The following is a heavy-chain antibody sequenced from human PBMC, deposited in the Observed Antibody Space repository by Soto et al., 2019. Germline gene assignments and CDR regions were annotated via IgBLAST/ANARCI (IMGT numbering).Heavy chain of an antibody. D-gene: IGHD2-2*01. Sequence: VQLVESGGGLVQPGGSLRLSCAASGFTVSSNYMSWVRQAPGKGLEWVSVIYSGGSTYYADSVKGRFTISRDNSKNTLYLQMNSLRAEDTAVYYCARVAVVVPAAIVPYMDVWGKGTTVTVSS. J-gene: IGHJ6*03. V-gene: IGHV3-66*01. CDR2: IYSGGST. CDR1: GFTVSSNY. CDR3: ARVAVVVPAAIVPYMDV.